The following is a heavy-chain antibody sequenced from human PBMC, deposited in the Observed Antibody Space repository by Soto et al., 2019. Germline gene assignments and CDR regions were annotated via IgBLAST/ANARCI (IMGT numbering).Heavy chain of an antibody. D-gene: IGHD3-10*01. V-gene: IGHV4-39*01. J-gene: IGHJ5*02. CDR3: ARQRSGSYYKRDFDP. Sequence: PSETLSLTCTVSGGSISSSSYYWGWIRQPPGKGLEWIGSIYYSGSTYYNPSLKSRVTISVDTSKNQFSLKLSSVTAADTAVYYCARQRSGSYYKRDFDPWGQGTLVPSPQ. CDR1: GGSISSSSYY. CDR2: IYYSGST.